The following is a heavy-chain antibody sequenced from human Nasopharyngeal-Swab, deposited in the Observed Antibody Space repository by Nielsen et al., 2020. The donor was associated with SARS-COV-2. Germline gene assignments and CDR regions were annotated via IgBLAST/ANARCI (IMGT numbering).Heavy chain of an antibody. CDR2: IYPGDSDT. D-gene: IGHD2-2*01. V-gene: IGHV5-51*01. CDR1: GYSFTSYW. Sequence: GESLKISCKGSGYSFTSYWIGWVRQMPGKGLEWMGIIYPGDSDTRYSPSFQGRVTISADKSISTAYLQWSSLKASDTAMYYCASLPNPYQGWFDPWGQGTLVTVSS. J-gene: IGHJ5*02. CDR3: ASLPNPYQGWFDP.